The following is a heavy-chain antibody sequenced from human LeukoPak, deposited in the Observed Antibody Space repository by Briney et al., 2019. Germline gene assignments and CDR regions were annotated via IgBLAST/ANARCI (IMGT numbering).Heavy chain of an antibody. J-gene: IGHJ3*02. V-gene: IGHV4-59*01. CDR2: IYYTGST. CDR3: ARDRGAVAGFDAFDM. Sequence: SETLSLTCTVSGGSITSYYWSWIRQPPGKGLEWIGSIYYTGSTNYNPSLKSRVTISVDTSKNQFSLKLSSVTAADTAVYYCARDRGAVAGFDAFDMWGQGTMVTVSS. D-gene: IGHD6-19*01. CDR1: GGSITSYY.